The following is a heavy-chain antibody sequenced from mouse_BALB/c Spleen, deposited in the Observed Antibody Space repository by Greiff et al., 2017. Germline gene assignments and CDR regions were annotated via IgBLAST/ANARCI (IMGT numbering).Heavy chain of an antibody. CDR2: IRNKANGYTT. V-gene: IGHV7-3*02. CDR1: GFTFTDYY. CDR3: ARDIRGRNYAMDY. Sequence: EVQLVESGGGLVQPGGSLRLSCATSGFTFTDYYMSWVRQPPGKALEWLGFIRNKANGYTTEYSASVKGRFTISRDNSQSILYLQMNTLRAEDSATYYCARDIRGRNYAMDYWGQGTSVTVSS. J-gene: IGHJ4*01.